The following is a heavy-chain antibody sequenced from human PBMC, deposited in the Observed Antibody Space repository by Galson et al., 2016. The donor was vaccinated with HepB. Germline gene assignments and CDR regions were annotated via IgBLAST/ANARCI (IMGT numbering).Heavy chain of an antibody. V-gene: IGHV3-30*04. J-gene: IGHJ4*02. CDR1: GFTFSSYA. D-gene: IGHD3-16*01. CDR3: ARAPAYDYYFDY. CDR2: ISYDGSNK. Sequence: SLRLSCAASGFTFSSYAMDWVRQAPGKGLEWVAVISYDGSNKYYADSVKGRFTISRDNSKNTLYLQMNSLRAEDTAVYYCARAPAYDYYFDYWGQGTLVTVSS.